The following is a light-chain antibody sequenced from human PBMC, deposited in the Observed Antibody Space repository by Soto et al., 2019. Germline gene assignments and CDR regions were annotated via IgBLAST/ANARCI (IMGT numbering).Light chain of an antibody. CDR2: ENA. J-gene: IGLJ7*01. V-gene: IGLV1-51*01. CDR3: GTWDSSLSAAV. Sequence: QSVLTQPPSVSAAPGQKVTISCSGSNSNIGRNYVSWYQQLPGTAPKLLIYENAKRPAGIVDRFSGSKSGTSATLDITGLQTGDEADYYCGTWDSSLSAAVFGGGTQLTVL. CDR1: NSNIGRNY.